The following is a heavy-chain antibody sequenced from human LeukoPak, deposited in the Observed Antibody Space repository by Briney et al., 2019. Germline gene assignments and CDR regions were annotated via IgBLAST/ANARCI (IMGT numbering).Heavy chain of an antibody. Sequence: PSQTLPLTCAVSGGSISSGGSSWSWIRQPPGKGLEWIGYIYHSGSTYYNPSLKSRVTISVDRSKNQFSLKLSSVTAADTAVYYCARAAGGSGGWFDPWGQGTLVTVSS. CDR2: IYHSGST. D-gene: IGHD3-10*01. J-gene: IGHJ5*02. CDR3: ARAAGGSGGWFDP. CDR1: GGSISSGGSS. V-gene: IGHV4-30-2*01.